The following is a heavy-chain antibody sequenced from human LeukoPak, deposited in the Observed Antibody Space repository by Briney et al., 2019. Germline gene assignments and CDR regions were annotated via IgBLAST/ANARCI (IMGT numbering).Heavy chain of an antibody. CDR3: ARDRGPGFKNDFDH. CDR1: GFTFRDYS. D-gene: IGHD3-10*01. Sequence: GGSLRLSCAASGFTFRDYSMNWLRQAPGKGLEWLSFIGGGGSVTYYADSVKGRFTISRDNAKSSVFLQMDSLRAEDTAVYYCARDRGPGFKNDFDHWGQGTLVTVS. V-gene: IGHV3-48*01. CDR2: IGGGGSVT. J-gene: IGHJ4*02.